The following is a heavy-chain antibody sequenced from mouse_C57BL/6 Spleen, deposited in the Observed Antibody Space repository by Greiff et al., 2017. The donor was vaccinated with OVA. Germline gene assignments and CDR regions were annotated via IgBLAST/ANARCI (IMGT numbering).Heavy chain of an antibody. CDR1: GFTFSNYW. D-gene: IGHD2-10*01. CDR2: IRLKSDNYAT. V-gene: IGHV6-3*01. Sequence: EVKLVESGGGLVQPGGSMKLSCVASGFTFSNYWMNWVRQSPEKGLEWVAQIRLKSDNYATHSAESVKGRFTISRDDSKSSVYLQMNNLRAEDTGIYYCTGLLPPRRGFADWGQGTLVTVAA. J-gene: IGHJ3*01. CDR3: TGLLPPRRGFAD.